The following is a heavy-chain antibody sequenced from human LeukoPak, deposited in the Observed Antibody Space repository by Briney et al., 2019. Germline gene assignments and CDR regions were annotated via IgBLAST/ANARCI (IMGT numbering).Heavy chain of an antibody. Sequence: SETLSLTCTVSGGSISYNYWSWIRQPPGKGLEWIGYIYYTGNTNYNPSLKSRVTISVDTSKNQFSLKLSSVTAADTAVYYCASRIAAYYWGQGTLVTVSS. D-gene: IGHD6-13*01. CDR1: GGSISYNY. CDR2: IYYTGNT. CDR3: ASRIAAYY. V-gene: IGHV4-59*12. J-gene: IGHJ4*02.